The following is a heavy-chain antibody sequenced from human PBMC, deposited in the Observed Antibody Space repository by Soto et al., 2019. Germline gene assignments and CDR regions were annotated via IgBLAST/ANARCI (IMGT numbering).Heavy chain of an antibody. V-gene: IGHV5-51*01. CDR2: IYPGHSDT. D-gene: IGHD3-10*01. CDR1: GYSFTSYW. CDR3: ARQSTGVNMVRGVPLAY. Sequence: PGESLKISCKGSGYSFTSYWIGWVRQMPGKGLEWMGIIYPGHSDTRYSPSFQGQVTISADKSISTAYLQWSSLKALDTAIYYCARQSTGVNMVRGVPLAYWGQGTLVTVSP. J-gene: IGHJ4*02.